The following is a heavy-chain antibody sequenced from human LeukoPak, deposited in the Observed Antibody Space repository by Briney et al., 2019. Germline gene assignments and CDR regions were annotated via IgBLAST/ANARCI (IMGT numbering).Heavy chain of an antibody. D-gene: IGHD4-23*01. V-gene: IGHV4-39*01. CDR3: ARYGGNSAY. Sequence: SETLSLTCTVSGGSISSSSYYWGWIRQPPGKGLEWIGSIYFSGSTHYNPSLNSRVTISVDTSKNQFSLKLRSVTAADTAVYYCARYGGNSAYWGPGTLVTVSS. CDR1: GGSISSSSYY. J-gene: IGHJ4*02. CDR2: IYFSGST.